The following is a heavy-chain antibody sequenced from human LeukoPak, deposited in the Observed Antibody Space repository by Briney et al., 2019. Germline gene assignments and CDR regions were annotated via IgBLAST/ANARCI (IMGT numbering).Heavy chain of an antibody. Sequence: SQTLSLTCTVSGTSISRSGYYWTWIRQPAGKGLEWIGRIYSSGTTTYNPSLKSRVAMSVDTSRNQFSLKLNSVTAADTAVYYCARVSPIAAAGSSYYYAIDVWGQGTTVTVSS. J-gene: IGHJ6*02. CDR3: ARVSPIAAAGSSYYYAIDV. CDR1: GTSISRSGYY. V-gene: IGHV4-61*02. CDR2: IYSSGTT. D-gene: IGHD6-25*01.